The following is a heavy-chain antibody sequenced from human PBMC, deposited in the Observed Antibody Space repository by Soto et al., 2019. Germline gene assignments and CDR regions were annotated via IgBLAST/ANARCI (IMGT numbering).Heavy chain of an antibody. CDR1: SGSISSSNW. D-gene: IGHD1-7*01. CDR3: ARAAVRNSVRPRPRGHWFDP. Sequence: SETLSLTCAVSSGSISSSNWWSWVRQPPGKGLEWIGEIYHSGSTNYNPSLKSRVTISVDKSKNQFSLKLSSVTAADTAVYYCARAAVRNSVRPRPRGHWFDPWGQGTLVTVSS. V-gene: IGHV4-4*02. J-gene: IGHJ5*02. CDR2: IYHSGST.